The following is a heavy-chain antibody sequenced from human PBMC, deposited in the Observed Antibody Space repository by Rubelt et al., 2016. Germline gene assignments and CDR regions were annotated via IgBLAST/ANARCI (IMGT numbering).Heavy chain of an antibody. J-gene: IGHJ2*01. Sequence: LEWLAVVSYDGRKKYYADSVKGRFSISRDHSKHTVSLQMDSLRPDDTAVYHCAKNALTYYYDSSGYYEDFQFDLWGRGTLVTVSS. CDR3: AKNALTYYYDSSGYYEDFQFDL. CDR2: VSYDGRKK. D-gene: IGHD3-22*01. V-gene: IGHV3-30*18.